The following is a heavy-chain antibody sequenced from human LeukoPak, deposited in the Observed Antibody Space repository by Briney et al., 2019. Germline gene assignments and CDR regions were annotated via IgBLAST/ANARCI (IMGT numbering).Heavy chain of an antibody. V-gene: IGHV1-2*02. CDR3: ATMGATNFDH. CDR2: INPNRGGT. Sequence: ASAKVSCKASGGTFSSYAISWVRQAPGQGLEWLGWINPNRGGTHYAQKFQDRVNMTRDTAIRTAYMEVSRLGSDDTAEYYCATMGATNFDHWGQGTLVTVSS. J-gene: IGHJ4*02. D-gene: IGHD1-26*01. CDR1: GGTFSSYA.